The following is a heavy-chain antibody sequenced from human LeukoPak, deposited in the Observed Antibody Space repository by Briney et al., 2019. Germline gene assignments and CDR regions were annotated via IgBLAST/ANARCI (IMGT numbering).Heavy chain of an antibody. Sequence: GGSLRLSCAASGFTFSSYGMHWVRQAPGKGLEWVAVIWYDGSNKYYADSVEGRFTIPRDNSKNTLYLQMNSLRAEDTAVYYCASYGDYVDYWGQGTLVTVSS. D-gene: IGHD4-17*01. CDR1: GFTFSSYG. CDR3: ASYGDYVDY. J-gene: IGHJ4*02. CDR2: IWYDGSNK. V-gene: IGHV3-33*01.